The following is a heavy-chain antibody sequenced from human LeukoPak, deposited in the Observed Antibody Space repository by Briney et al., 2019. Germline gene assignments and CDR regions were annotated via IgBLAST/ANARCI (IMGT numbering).Heavy chain of an antibody. D-gene: IGHD3-9*01. CDR3: AKGRKDFDTNLGPFDS. CDR1: GGSISSYY. CDR2: VHDSAGT. V-gene: IGHV4-59*01. J-gene: IGHJ4*02. Sequence: SETLSLTCTVSGGSISSYYWSWIRQSPGKGLEWLGYVHDSAGTIYNPSLKSRVTISVGTSKTQFSLKVTSVTTADTAVYYCAKGRKDFDTNLGPFDSWGQGILVTVSS.